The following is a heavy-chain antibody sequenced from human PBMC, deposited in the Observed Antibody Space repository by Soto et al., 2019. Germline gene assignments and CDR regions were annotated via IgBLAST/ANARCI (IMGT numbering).Heavy chain of an antibody. V-gene: IGHV4-4*02. CDR2: IYYSGRT. Sequence: DTQSHTWVFSGGSMSTSTWCKLVRPPPGKGLEWIGEIYYSGRTNFNPSLKSRVTISIDKSKNQVSLRLSSVTAADTAVYYCARRAVAGTSWFDPWGQGTQVTVSS. J-gene: IGHJ5*02. D-gene: IGHD6-19*01. CDR3: ARRAVAGTSWFDP. CDR1: GGSMSTSTW.